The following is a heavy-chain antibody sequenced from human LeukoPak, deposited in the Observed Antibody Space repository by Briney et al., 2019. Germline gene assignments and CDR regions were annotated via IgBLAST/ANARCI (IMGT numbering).Heavy chain of an antibody. Sequence: GSLSLSCSASGFTFTAYSMYWVRQAPGKGLEYVSAISNNADTTYYADSVKGRFTISRDNSKNTLYLQMSSLRAEVTAVYSCVKGWVRGVMNYWGQGTLVTVSS. J-gene: IGHJ4*02. D-gene: IGHD3-10*01. CDR1: GFTFTAYS. CDR2: ISNNADTT. CDR3: VKGWVRGVMNY. V-gene: IGHV3-64D*06.